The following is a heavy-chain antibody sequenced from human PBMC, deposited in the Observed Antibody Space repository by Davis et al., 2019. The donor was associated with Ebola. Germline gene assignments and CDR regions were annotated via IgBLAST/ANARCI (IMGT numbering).Heavy chain of an antibody. Sequence: PSETLSLTCTVSGDSISGYYWSWIRQPPGKGLEWIGYIYYSGSSSYNPSLKNRVTMSVDTSKSQFSLKLTSVTAADTAVYYCARTHDNVWGSYGYWGQGNLVTVAS. J-gene: IGHJ4*02. CDR3: ARTHDNVWGSYGY. D-gene: IGHD3-16*01. CDR2: IYYSGSS. V-gene: IGHV4-59*01. CDR1: GDSISGYY.